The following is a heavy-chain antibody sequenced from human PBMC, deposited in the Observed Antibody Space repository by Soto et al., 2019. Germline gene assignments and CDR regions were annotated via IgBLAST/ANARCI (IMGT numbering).Heavy chain of an antibody. CDR2: VSYSGRN. D-gene: IGHD2-15*01. CDR1: GDSISTNSHF. J-gene: IGHJ4*02. Sequence: SETLSLTCTVSGDSISTNSHFWSWLRQPPGQGLEWIGNVSYSGRNSYSPSLESRVTISVDTSKNQFSLRLTSVTAADTAVYFCARRESYGGFDYWGQGTLVTVSS. CDR3: ARRESYGGFDY. V-gene: IGHV4-39*01.